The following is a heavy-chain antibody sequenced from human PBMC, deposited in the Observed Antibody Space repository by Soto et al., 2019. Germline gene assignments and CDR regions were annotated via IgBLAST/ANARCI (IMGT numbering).Heavy chain of an antibody. CDR3: AREMRTDYYYGSGNGRAFDI. D-gene: IGHD3-10*01. CDR1: GGSISSYY. CDR2: IYYSGST. V-gene: IGHV4-59*01. J-gene: IGHJ3*02. Sequence: PSETLSLTCTVSGGSISSYYWSCIRQPPGKGLEWIGYIYYSGSTNYNPSLKSRVTISVDTSKNQFSLKLSSVTAADTAVYYCAREMRTDYYYGSGNGRAFDIWGQGTMVTVSS.